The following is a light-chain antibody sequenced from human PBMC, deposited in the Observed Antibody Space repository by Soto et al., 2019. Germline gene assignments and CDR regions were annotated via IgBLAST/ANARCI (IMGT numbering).Light chain of an antibody. V-gene: IGKV3-11*01. CDR2: DAS. CDR3: QQRSNWPSIT. J-gene: IGKJ5*01. Sequence: EIVLTQSPATLALSPGERATLSCRASQSVSSYLAWYQQKPGQAPRLLISDASNRAPGIPVRFSGSGFGTDFTLTIRSLEAEDSAVYYCQQRSNWPSITFGQGTRREIK. CDR1: QSVSSY.